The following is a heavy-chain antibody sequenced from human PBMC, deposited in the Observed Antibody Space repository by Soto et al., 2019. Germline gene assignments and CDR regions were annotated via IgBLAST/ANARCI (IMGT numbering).Heavy chain of an antibody. Sequence: PSETLSLTCTVSGGSISSSSYYWGWIRQPPGKGLEWIGNIYYSGSTYYNPSLKSRVTISVDTSKNQFSLKLSSVTAADTAVYYCASLVVVAARAEYFQHWGQGTLVTVSS. J-gene: IGHJ1*01. CDR3: ASLVVVAARAEYFQH. CDR2: IYYSGST. CDR1: GGSISSSSYY. V-gene: IGHV4-39*07. D-gene: IGHD2-15*01.